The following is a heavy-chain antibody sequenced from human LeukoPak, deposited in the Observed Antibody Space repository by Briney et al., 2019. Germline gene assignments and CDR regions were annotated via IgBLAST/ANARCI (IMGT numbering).Heavy chain of an antibody. Sequence: PSETLSLTCTVSGGSISSYYWSWIRQPPGKGLEWIGYIYYSGSTNYNPSLKSRVTISVDTSKNQFSLKLSSVTAADTAVYYCARVRNYGDFPHLDYWGQGTLVTVSS. CDR2: IYYSGST. J-gene: IGHJ4*02. CDR3: ARVRNYGDFPHLDY. CDR1: GGSISSYY. V-gene: IGHV4-59*12. D-gene: IGHD4-17*01.